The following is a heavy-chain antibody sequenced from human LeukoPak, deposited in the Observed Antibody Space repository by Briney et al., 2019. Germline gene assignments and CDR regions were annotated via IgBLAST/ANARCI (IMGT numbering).Heavy chain of an antibody. V-gene: IGHV4-61*02. D-gene: IGHD1-7*01. J-gene: IGHJ3*02. CDR3: ARAGTMDAFDI. CDR1: GGSISSGSYY. CDR2: IYTSGST. Sequence: SQTLSLTCTVSGGSISSGSYYWSWIRQPAGKGLEWIGRIYTSGSTNYNPSLKSRVTISVDTSKNQFSLKLSSVTAADTVVYYCARAGTMDAFDIWGQGTMVTVSS.